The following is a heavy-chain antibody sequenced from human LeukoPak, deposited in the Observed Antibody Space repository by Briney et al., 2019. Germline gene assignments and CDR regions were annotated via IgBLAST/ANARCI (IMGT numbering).Heavy chain of an antibody. D-gene: IGHD1-26*01. CDR2: IIPIFGTA. J-gene: IGHJ6*03. CDR1: GYTFTGYY. CDR3: ARGVGATHPHYYYYYMDV. V-gene: IGHV1-69*13. Sequence: SVKVSRKASGYTFTGYYMHWVRQAPGQGLEWMGGIIPIFGTANYAQKFQGRVTITADESTSTAYMELSSLRSEDTAVYYCARGVGATHPHYYYYYMDVWGKGTTVTVSS.